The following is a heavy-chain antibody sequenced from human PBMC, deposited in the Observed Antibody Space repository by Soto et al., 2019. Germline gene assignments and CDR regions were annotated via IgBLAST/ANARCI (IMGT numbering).Heavy chain of an antibody. Sequence: NPSETLSLTCTVSGGSISSSSYYWGWIRQPPGKGLEWIGSIYYSGSTYYNPSLKSRVTISVDTSKNQFSLKLSSVTAADTAAYYCARASRYCSGGSCHYFDYWGQGTLVTVSS. V-gene: IGHV4-39*01. CDR1: GGSISSSSYY. D-gene: IGHD2-15*01. CDR3: ARASRYCSGGSCHYFDY. J-gene: IGHJ4*02. CDR2: IYYSGST.